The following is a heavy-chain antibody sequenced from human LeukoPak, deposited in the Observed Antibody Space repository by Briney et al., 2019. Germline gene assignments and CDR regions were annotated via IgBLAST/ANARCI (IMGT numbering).Heavy chain of an antibody. CDR2: FYSGAGT. V-gene: IGHV3-53*01. Sequence: GGSLRLSCAASGLTVSNNYMSWVRQAPGKGLEWVSVFYSGAGTNYADSVRGRFTISSDNSKNTLYLQMNSLRAEDTAVYYCARHTSGEAFDIWGQGTMVTVSS. D-gene: IGHD7-27*01. CDR3: ARHTSGEAFDI. J-gene: IGHJ3*02. CDR1: GLTVSNNY.